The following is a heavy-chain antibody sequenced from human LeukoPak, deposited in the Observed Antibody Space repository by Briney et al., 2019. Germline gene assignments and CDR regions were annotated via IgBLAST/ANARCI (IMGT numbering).Heavy chain of an antibody. CDR1: RGSISSGSYY. V-gene: IGHV4-61*02. D-gene: IGHD3-16*01. Sequence: PSQTLSLTCTVSRGSISSGSYYWSWIRQSAGKGLEWIGRIYTSGTTNYNPSLKSRVTISLDTSKNQFSLKLSSVTAADTAVYYCASTQTTFGGVTDDAFDIWGQGTMVTVSS. CDR2: IYTSGTT. J-gene: IGHJ3*02. CDR3: ASTQTTFGGVTDDAFDI.